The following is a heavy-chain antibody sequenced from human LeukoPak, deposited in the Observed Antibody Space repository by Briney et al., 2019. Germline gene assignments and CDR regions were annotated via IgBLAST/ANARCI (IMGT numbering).Heavy chain of an antibody. D-gene: IGHD3-9*01. V-gene: IGHV4-39*01. Sequence: SETLSLTCTVSGGSISSSSYYWGWIRQPPGKGLEWIGSIYYSGSTYYNPSLKSRVTISVDTSKNQFSLKLSSVTAADTAVYYCARRSPANSVYDILTGYYNRDDAFDIWGQGTMVTVSS. J-gene: IGHJ3*02. CDR3: ARRSPANSVYDILTGYYNRDDAFDI. CDR1: GGSISSSSYY. CDR2: IYYSGST.